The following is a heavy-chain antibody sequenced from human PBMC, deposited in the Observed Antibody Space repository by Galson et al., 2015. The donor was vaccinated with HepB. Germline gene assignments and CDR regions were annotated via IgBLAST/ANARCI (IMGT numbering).Heavy chain of an antibody. V-gene: IGHV3-21*01. J-gene: IGHJ3*02. CDR3: ASKTTFKHGPEAFDI. CDR2: ISSSSSYI. Sequence: SLRLSCAASGFTFSSYSMNWVRQAPGKGLEWVSSISSSSSYIYYADSVKGRFTISRDNAKNSLYLQMNSLRAEDTAVYYCASKTTFKHGPEAFDIWGQGTMVTVSS. D-gene: IGHD2/OR15-2a*01. CDR1: GFTFSSYS.